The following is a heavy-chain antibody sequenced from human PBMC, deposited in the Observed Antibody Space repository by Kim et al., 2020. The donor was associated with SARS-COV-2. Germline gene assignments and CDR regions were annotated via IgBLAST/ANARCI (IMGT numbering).Heavy chain of an antibody. Sequence: SETLSLTCTVSGGSVSSGSYYWSWIRQPPGKGLEWIGYIYYSGSSNYNPSLKSRVTISVDTSKNQFSLKLSSVTAADTAVYYCARGGAVAYDILTGYYGSRGRYFDYWGQGTLVTVSS. CDR3: ARGGAVAYDILTGYYGSRGRYFDY. D-gene: IGHD3-9*01. J-gene: IGHJ4*02. V-gene: IGHV4-61*01. CDR2: IYYSGSS. CDR1: GGSVSSGSYY.